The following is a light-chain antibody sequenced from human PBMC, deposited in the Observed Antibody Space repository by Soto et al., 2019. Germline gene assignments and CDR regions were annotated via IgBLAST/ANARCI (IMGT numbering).Light chain of an antibody. J-gene: IGKJ4*01. CDR1: HEIGFY. CDR2: GAT. Sequence: DIQMTRSPSSLSASVEDRVTVPCRASHEIGFYLAWFQQRPGKIPKLLIYGATILQSGVPSRFSGSASGTDFTLTISGLQPEDVATYYCQKYNRAPLTFGGGTKVDI. V-gene: IGKV1-27*01. CDR3: QKYNRAPLT.